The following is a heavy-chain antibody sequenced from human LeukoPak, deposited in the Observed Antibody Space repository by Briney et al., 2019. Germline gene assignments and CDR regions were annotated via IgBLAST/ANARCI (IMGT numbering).Heavy chain of an antibody. J-gene: IGHJ4*02. CDR1: GGSFSGYY. Sequence: SETLSLTCAVYGGSFSGYYWSWIRQPPGKGLEWIGEINHSGSTNYNPSFKSRVTISVDTSKNQFSLKLSSVTAADTAVYYCARRTMRFGELFYYWGQGTLVTVSS. CDR2: INHSGST. CDR3: ARRTMRFGELFYY. V-gene: IGHV4-34*01. D-gene: IGHD3-10*01.